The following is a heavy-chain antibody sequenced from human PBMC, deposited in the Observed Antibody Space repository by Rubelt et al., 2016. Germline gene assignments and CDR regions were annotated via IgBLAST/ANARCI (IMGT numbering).Heavy chain of an antibody. V-gene: IGHV1-18*01. CDR2: LSAYNGNT. D-gene: IGHD6-13*01. J-gene: IGHJ4*02. CDR3: ARDTRYSSSSNFDY. Sequence: QVQLVQSGAEVKKPGASVKVSCKASGYTFTSYGISWVRQAPGQGLEWMGWLSAYNGNTNYAQKLQGGGPMTTDTCTSRVYMELRSLRCGETAVYYWARDTRYSSSSNFDYWGQGTLVTVSS. CDR1: GYTFTSYG.